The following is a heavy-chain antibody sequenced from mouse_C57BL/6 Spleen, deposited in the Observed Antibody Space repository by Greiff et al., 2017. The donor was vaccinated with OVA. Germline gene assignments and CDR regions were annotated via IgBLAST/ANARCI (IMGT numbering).Heavy chain of an antibody. Sequence: QVQLQQSGPELVKPGASVKISCKASGYAFSSSWMNWVKQRPGKGLEWIGRIYPGDGDTNYNGKFKGKATLTADKSSSTAYMQLSSLTSEDSAVYFCANYYYGSNWYFDVWGTGTTVTVSS. D-gene: IGHD1-1*01. V-gene: IGHV1-82*01. CDR2: IYPGDGDT. CDR3: ANYYYGSNWYFDV. CDR1: GYAFSSSW. J-gene: IGHJ1*03.